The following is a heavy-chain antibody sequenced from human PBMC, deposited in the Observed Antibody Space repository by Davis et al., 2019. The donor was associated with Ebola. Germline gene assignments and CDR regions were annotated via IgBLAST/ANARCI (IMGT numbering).Heavy chain of an antibody. CDR1: GFTFSSYA. D-gene: IGHD2-15*01. J-gene: IGHJ4*02. CDR3: ARAYCSGGSCYSADFDY. V-gene: IGHV3-23*01. Sequence: GESLKISCAASGFTFSSYAMSWVRQAPGKGLEWVSAISGSGGSTYYADSVKGRFTISRDNSKNTLYLQMNSLRAEDTAVYYCARAYCSGGSCYSADFDYWGQGTLVTVSS. CDR2: ISGSGGST.